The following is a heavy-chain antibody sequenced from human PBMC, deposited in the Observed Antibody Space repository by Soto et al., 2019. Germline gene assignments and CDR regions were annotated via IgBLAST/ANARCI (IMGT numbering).Heavy chain of an antibody. D-gene: IGHD4-17*01. J-gene: IGHJ4*02. CDR2: IYPGDSDT. CDR1: GYSFSTNW. Sequence: PGESLKISCKASGYSFSTNWSAWVRQTPGKGLECMGIIYPGDSDTRYSPSFQGQVTISADKSITTAYLQWSSLKASNTAMYYCARFFYGDRSYFDYWGQGTLVT. V-gene: IGHV5-51*01. CDR3: ARFFYGDRSYFDY.